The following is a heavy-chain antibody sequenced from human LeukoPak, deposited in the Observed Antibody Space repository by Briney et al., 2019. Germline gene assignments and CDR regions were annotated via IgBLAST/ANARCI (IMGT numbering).Heavy chain of an antibody. CDR2: IIPIFGTA. D-gene: IGHD1-26*01. V-gene: IGHV1-69*01. J-gene: IGHJ4*02. CDR3: ARVEGSWELLRPTYFDY. CDR1: GGTFSSYA. Sequence: ASVKVSCKASGGTFSSYAISWVRQAPGQGLEWMGGIIPIFGTANYAQKFQGRVTITADESTSTAYMELSSLRSEDTAVYYCARVEGSWELLRPTYFDYWGQGTLVTVSS.